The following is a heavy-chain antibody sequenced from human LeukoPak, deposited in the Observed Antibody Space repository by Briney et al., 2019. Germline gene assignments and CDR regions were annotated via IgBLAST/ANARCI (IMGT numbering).Heavy chain of an antibody. V-gene: IGHV3-33*01. J-gene: IGHJ4*02. CDR2: IWYDGSNK. D-gene: IGHD6-13*01. CDR1: GFTFSSYG. CDR3: ARDSRYSSSWTDY. Sequence: GGSLRLSCAASGFTFSSYGMHWVRQAPGKGLEWVAVIWYDGSNKYYADSVKGRFTISRDNSKNTLYLQMNSLRAEDTAVYYCARDSRYSSSWTDYWGQGTLVTVPS.